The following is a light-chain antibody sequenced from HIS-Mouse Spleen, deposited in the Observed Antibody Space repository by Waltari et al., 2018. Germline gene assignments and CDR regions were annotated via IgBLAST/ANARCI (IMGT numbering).Light chain of an antibody. V-gene: IGLV3-21*02. CDR3: QVWDSSSDHRV. CDR1: NIGSKS. Sequence: SYVLTQPPSVSVAPGQTARITCGGNNIGSKSVHWYQQKPGQAPVLVVYDDSDRPSGKSERFSGSNTGKAATLTISRVEAGDEADYYWQVWDSSSDHRVFGGGTKLTVL. J-gene: IGLJ3*02. CDR2: DDS.